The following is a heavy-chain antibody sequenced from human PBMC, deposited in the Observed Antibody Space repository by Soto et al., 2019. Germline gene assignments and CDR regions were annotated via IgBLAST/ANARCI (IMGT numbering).Heavy chain of an antibody. CDR3: ARLGGAVAPYYYGMYV. CDR2: IYYSGST. J-gene: IGHJ6*02. D-gene: IGHD6-19*01. CDR1: GGSISSSSYY. V-gene: IGHV4-39*01. Sequence: QLQLQESGPGLVKPSETLSLTCTVSGGSISSSSYYWGWIRQPPGKGLEWIGSIYYSGSTYYNPSLKSRVTISVDTSKNQFSLKRSSVTAADTAVYYCARLGGAVAPYYYGMYVWGQGTTVTVSS.